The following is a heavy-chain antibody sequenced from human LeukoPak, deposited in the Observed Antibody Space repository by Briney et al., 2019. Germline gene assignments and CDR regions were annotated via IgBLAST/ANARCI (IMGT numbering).Heavy chain of an antibody. V-gene: IGHV4-39*01. CDR2: SS. CDR3: ATCAKPNVDYFDS. D-gene: IGHD2-21*01. Sequence: PSETLSLTCTVSGGSVSSVGYHWSWIRQSPGKGLEWIGRSSYYSPSLKSRVTISVDTSKNQFSLKLSSVTAADTAVYYCATCAKPNVDYFDSWGQGTLVTASS. CDR1: GGSVSSVGYH. J-gene: IGHJ4*02.